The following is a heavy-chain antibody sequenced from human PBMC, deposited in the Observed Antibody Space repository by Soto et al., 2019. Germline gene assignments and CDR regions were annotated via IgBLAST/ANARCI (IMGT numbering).Heavy chain of an antibody. CDR3: ARDLSP. CDR2: VYYSGGT. Sequence: LSLTCTVSGDSIRSGDYYWSWIRQHPLKGLEWIGYVYYSGGTYYNPSLESRLTISLDTSKNQFSLKLTSATAADTAVYYCARDLSPWGQGTLVTVSS. J-gene: IGHJ5*02. V-gene: IGHV4-31*03. CDR1: GDSIRSGDYY.